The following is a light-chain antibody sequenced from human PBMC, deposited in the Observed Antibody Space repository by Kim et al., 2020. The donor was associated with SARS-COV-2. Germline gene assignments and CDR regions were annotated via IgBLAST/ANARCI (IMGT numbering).Light chain of an antibody. V-gene: IGLV2-8*01. CDR3: QSYDSSLSAWV. Sequence: QSALAQPPSASGSPGQSVTISCTGTSSDVGGYNYVSWYQHHPGRAPKLMIYEVSKRPSGVPDRFSGSKSGPSASLAITGLQAEDEADYYCQSYDSSLSAWVFGGGTQLTVL. J-gene: IGLJ3*02. CDR2: EVS. CDR1: SSDVGGYNY.